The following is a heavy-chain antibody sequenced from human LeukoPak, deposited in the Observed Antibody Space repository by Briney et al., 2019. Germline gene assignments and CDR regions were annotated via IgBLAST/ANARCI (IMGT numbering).Heavy chain of an antibody. Sequence: SETLSLTCTVSGGSISGSSYYWGWIRQPPGKGLEWIGSIYYSGSTYYNPSLKSRVTISVDTSKNQFSLKLSSVTAADTAVYYCARQXXXCSXTSCYADKVDYWGQGTLVTVSS. CDR3: ARQXXXCSXTSCYADKVDY. D-gene: IGHD2-2*01. CDR1: GGSISGSSYY. V-gene: IGHV4-39*01. J-gene: IGHJ4*02. CDR2: IYYSGST.